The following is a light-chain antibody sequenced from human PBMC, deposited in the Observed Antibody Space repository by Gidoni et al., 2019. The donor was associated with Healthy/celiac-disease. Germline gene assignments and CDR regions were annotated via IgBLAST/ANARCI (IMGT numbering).Light chain of an antibody. CDR3: MQALQTL. V-gene: IGKV2-28*01. CDR1: QSLLHSNGYNY. J-gene: IGKJ4*01. CDR2: LGS. Sequence: DIVMTQSPLSLPVTPGEPASISCRSSQSLLHSNGYNYLDWYLQKPGQSPQLLIYLGSNRAAGVPDRFRGSGSCTDFTRKISRVEAEDVGVYYCMQALQTLFGGGTKVEIK.